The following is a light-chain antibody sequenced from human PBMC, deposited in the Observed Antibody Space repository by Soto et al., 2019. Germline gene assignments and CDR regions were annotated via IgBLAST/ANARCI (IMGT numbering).Light chain of an antibody. CDR3: QQYNTYSSLT. V-gene: IGKV3-15*01. CDR2: GAS. J-gene: IGKJ4*01. CDR1: QSVGSF. Sequence: EIVLTQSPATLSLSPGERATLSCRASQSVGSFLAWYQQKPGQAPRLLIYGASTRATGIPARFSGSGSGTEFTLTISSLQPDDFATYYCQQYNTYSSLTFGGGTKVDIK.